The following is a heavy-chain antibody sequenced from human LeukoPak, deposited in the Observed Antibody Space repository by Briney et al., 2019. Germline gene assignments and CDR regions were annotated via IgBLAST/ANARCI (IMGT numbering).Heavy chain of an antibody. CDR2: IYYSGHT. CDR3: ARLGYYNVFTGQRPFDS. CDR1: GGSISSSSYY. J-gene: IGHJ4*02. V-gene: IGHV4-39*01. D-gene: IGHD3-9*01. Sequence: SDTLSLTCTVSGGSISSSSYYWGWIRQPPGGGLEWIASIYYSGHTYYNPSLKSRVTISVDTSKSQFSLELSSVTAADTAVYYCARLGYYNVFTGQRPFDSWGQGNLVTVSS.